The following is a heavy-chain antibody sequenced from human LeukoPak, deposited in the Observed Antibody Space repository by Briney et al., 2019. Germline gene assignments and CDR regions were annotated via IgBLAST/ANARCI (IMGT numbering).Heavy chain of an antibody. CDR3: AKDMNYLDY. CDR1: GFTFSNYW. V-gene: IGHV3-23*01. CDR2: ISGSGGST. D-gene: IGHD3-16*01. J-gene: IGHJ4*02. Sequence: PGGSLRLSCAASGFTFSNYWMSWVRQAPGKGLEWVSAISGSGGSTYYPDSVRGRFTISRDNSKNTLYLQMNSLTAEDTALYYCAKDMNYLDYWGQGTLVTVSS.